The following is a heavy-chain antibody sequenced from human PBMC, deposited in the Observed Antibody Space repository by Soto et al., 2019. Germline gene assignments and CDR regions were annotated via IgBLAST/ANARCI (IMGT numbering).Heavy chain of an antibody. V-gene: IGHV1-18*01. CDR2: ISAYNGNT. CDR3: ARDHSSSYGYYYYYGMDV. Sequence: GASVKVSCKASGYTFTRSGISWVRQAPGQGLEWMGWISAYNGNTNYAQKLQGRVTMTTDTSTSTAYMELRSLRSDDTAVYYCARDHSSSYGYYYYYGMDVWGQGTTVTVSS. CDR1: GYTFTRSG. J-gene: IGHJ6*02. D-gene: IGHD6-13*01.